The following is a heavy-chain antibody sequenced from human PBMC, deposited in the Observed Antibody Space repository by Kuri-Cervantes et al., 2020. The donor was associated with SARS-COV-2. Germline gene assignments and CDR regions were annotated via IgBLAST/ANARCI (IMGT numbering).Heavy chain of an antibody. CDR3: ATARFQWELLPLSS. CDR2: FDPEDGET. Sequence: ASEKVSCKVSGYTLTELSMHWVRQAPGKGLEWMGGFDPEDGETIYAQKFQGRVTMTEDTSTDTAYMELSSLRSEDTAVYYCATARFQWELLPLSSWGQGTLVTVSS. D-gene: IGHD1-26*01. V-gene: IGHV1-24*01. J-gene: IGHJ5*02. CDR1: GYTLTELS.